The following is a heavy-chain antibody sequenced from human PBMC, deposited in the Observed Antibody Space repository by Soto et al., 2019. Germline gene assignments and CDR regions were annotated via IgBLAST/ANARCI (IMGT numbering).Heavy chain of an antibody. V-gene: IGHV3-23*01. CDR3: AKDRDDILTGYCDY. J-gene: IGHJ4*02. CDR2: ISGSGGST. Sequence: GGSLRLSCAASVFPFSSYAMSWVRQAPGKGLEWVSDISGSGGSTYYADSVKGRFTISRDNSKNTLYLQMNSLRAEDTAVYYCAKDRDDILTGYCDYWGQGTLVTVSS. D-gene: IGHD3-9*01. CDR1: VFPFSSYA.